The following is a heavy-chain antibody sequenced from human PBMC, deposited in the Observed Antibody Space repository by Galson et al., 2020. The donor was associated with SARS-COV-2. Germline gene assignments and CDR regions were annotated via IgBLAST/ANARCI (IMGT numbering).Heavy chain of an antibody. CDR3: TRDPQAVPGFGLESYYYGRDV. D-gene: IGHD3-3*01. J-gene: IGHJ6*02. Sequence: GGSLRLSCGASGFTFSNYGMHWVRQPPGKGLEWVAIIRYDGKKKYYVDSVKGRLTIPRDNSKNTLYLQMNSLRAEDTAVYYCTRDPQAVPGFGLESYYYGRDVWGQGTTVTVSS. V-gene: IGHV3-30*02. CDR2: IRYDGKKK. CDR1: GFTFSNYG.